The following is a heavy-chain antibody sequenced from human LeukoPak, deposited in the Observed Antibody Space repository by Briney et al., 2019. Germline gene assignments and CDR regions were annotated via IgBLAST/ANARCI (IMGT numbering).Heavy chain of an antibody. Sequence: PLETLSLTCTVSGVSLSTYYWSRIGQPPGKGLEGIGNIYYTGSTIYSPSLKSRVTISVDTSKSQFSLKLSSVTTADTAVYYCARHYGSGLDWFDPWGQGTLVTVSS. CDR1: GVSLSTYY. CDR2: IYYTGST. V-gene: IGHV4-59*08. CDR3: ARHYGSGLDWFDP. J-gene: IGHJ5*02. D-gene: IGHD3-10*01.